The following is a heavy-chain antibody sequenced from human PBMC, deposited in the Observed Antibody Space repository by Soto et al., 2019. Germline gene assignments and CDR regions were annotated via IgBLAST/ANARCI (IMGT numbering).Heavy chain of an antibody. CDR1: GFTVSSNY. D-gene: IGHD1-26*01. CDR2: IYSGGST. Sequence: EVQLVETGGGLIQPGGSLIRSCAASGFTVSSNYMSWVRQAPGKGLEWVSVIYSGGSTYYADSVKGRFTISRDNSKNTLYLQMNSLRAEDTAVYYCARVGSGSYPQPDWYFDLWGRGTLVTVSS. CDR3: ARVGSGSYPQPDWYFDL. J-gene: IGHJ2*01. V-gene: IGHV3-53*02.